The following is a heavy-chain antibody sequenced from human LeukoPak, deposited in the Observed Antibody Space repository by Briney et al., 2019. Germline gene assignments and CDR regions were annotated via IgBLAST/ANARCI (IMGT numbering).Heavy chain of an antibody. J-gene: IGHJ3*02. Sequence: PGRSLRLSCEASGFTFSSYAIHWVRQAPGKGLEWVAVISHEGDTKFHADSVKGRFTISRDNSKHTLYLQMNSLRPEDTAVYYCARSIVGATIDAFDIWGQGTMVTVSS. CDR3: ARSIVGATIDAFDI. D-gene: IGHD1-26*01. CDR2: ISHEGDTK. V-gene: IGHV3-30-3*01. CDR1: GFTFSSYA.